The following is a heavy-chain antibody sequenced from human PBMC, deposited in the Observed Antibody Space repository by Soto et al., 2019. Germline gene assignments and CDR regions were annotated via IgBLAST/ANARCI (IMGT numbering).Heavy chain of an antibody. CDR2: INPNSGST. V-gene: IGHV1-46*01. J-gene: IGHJ6*02. CDR3: ARAGIAYCSSTTCYLYYYVMDV. CDR1: GYSVTSYY. Sequence: GASVKVSCKASGYSVTSYYMHWVRRAPGQGLEWMGIINPNSGSTTYAQKFQGRVTMTRDTSTSTVYMELTSLTSGDTAVYYCARAGIAYCSSTTCYLYYYVMDVWGQGTTVTVSS. D-gene: IGHD2-2*01.